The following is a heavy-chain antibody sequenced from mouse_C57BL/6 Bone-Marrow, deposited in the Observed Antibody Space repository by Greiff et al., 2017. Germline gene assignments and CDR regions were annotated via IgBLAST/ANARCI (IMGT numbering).Heavy chain of an antibody. J-gene: IGHJ2*01. CDR2: ISSGGSYT. CDR1: GFTFSSYG. CDR3: ARQLRLGDYFDY. D-gene: IGHD3-2*02. V-gene: IGHV5-6*01. Sequence: DVHLVEPVGDLVKPGGSLKLSCAASGFTFSSYGMSWVRQTPDKRLEWVATISSGGSYTYYPDSVQGRFTISRDNAKNTLYLQISSLKSEDTAMYYCARQLRLGDYFDYWGQGTTLTVAS.